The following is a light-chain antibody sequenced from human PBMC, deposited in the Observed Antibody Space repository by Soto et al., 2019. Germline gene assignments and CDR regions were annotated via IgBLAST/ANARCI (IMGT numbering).Light chain of an antibody. CDR1: QSISSW. CDR2: KAS. V-gene: IGKV1-5*03. Sequence: DIQMTQSPSTLSASVGDRVTITCRASQSISSWLAWYQQKLGRAPKLLIYKASSLETGVPSRFSGSGSGTEFTLTISNLQPDDFASYCCQQYGSSSPWTFGQGTKVEIK. CDR3: QQYGSSSPWT. J-gene: IGKJ1*01.